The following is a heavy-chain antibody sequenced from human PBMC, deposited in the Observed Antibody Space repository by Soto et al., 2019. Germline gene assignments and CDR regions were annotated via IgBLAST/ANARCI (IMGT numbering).Heavy chain of an antibody. D-gene: IGHD6-6*01. V-gene: IGHV1-18*01. CDR3: EMKYRSTSWLDP. CDR2: ISTYNGDT. CDR1: GYTFFSHG. J-gene: IGHJ5*02. Sequence: VSVKVSCKASGYTFFSHGISWVRQAPGQGLEWMGWISTYNGDTNYAQKLQGRVTMTTDTSTSTAYMELRSLRSDDTAVYYCEMKYRSTSWLDPWGQGTLDTVSS.